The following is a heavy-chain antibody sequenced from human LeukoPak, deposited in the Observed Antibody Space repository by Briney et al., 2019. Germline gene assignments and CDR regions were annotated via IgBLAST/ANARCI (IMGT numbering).Heavy chain of an antibody. J-gene: IGHJ4*02. V-gene: IGHV4-59*01. Sequence: SETLSLTCTVSGGSISSYYWSWIRRPPGKGLEWIGYIYYSGSTNYNPSLKSRVTISVDTSKNQFSLKLSSVTAADTAVYYCARAWLDSGYARFDYWGQGTLVTVSS. CDR2: IYYSGST. CDR3: ARAWLDSGYARFDY. CDR1: GGSISSYY. D-gene: IGHD5-12*01.